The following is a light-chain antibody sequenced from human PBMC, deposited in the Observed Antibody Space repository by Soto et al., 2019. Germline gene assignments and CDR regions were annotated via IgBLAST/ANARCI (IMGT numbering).Light chain of an antibody. CDR2: DAS. J-gene: IGKJ4*01. CDR3: QQRSNWPPLT. Sequence: EIVLTQSPATLSLSPGERATLSCRASQSISYYLAWYQQKPGQAPRLLIYDASNRATGIPARFSGSGSGTDFTLTISSPEPEDFAVYYCQQRSNWPPLTFGGGTKVEIK. V-gene: IGKV3-11*01. CDR1: QSISYY.